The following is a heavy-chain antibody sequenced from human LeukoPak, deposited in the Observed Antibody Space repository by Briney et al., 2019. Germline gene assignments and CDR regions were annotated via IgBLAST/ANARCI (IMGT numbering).Heavy chain of an antibody. Sequence: GGSLRLSCAASGFTFSSYGMHWVRQAPGKGLEWVAFIRYDGSNKYYADSVKGRFTISRDNSKNTLYLQMNSLRAEDTAVYYCASALWSPFDYWAREPWSPSPQ. CDR2: IRYDGSNK. J-gene: IGHJ4*02. V-gene: IGHV3-30*02. CDR1: GFTFSSYG. CDR3: ASALWSPFDY. D-gene: IGHD2-21*01.